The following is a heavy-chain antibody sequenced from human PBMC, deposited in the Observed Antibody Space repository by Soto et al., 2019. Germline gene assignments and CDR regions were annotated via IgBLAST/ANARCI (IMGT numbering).Heavy chain of an antibody. D-gene: IGHD6-19*01. CDR2: IDSDGRGT. CDR3: VGTAGYRSGWSGLGY. J-gene: IGHJ4*02. CDR1: GFSFSSSW. Sequence: EVQLVESGGGLVQPGGSLTLSCAASGFSFSSSWMHWVRQPPGKGLVWVSRIDSDGRGTTYADSVKGRFTIFRDNAKNTLYLQMNSLRAEDTAVYYCVGTAGYRSGWSGLGYWGQGTLITVSS. V-gene: IGHV3-74*03.